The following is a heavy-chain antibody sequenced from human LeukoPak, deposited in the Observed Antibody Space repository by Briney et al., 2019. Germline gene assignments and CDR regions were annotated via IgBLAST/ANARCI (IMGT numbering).Heavy chain of an antibody. CDR2: ISGSGGST. J-gene: IGHJ4*02. Sequence: GGSLRLSCAASGFTFSSYAMSWVRQAPGKGLEWVSAISGSGGSTYYADSVKGRFTISRDNSKNTLYLQMISLRAEDTAVYYCARAASSGSYYASVLGYWGQGTLVTVSS. D-gene: IGHD1-26*01. CDR3: ARAASSGSYYASVLGY. V-gene: IGHV3-23*01. CDR1: GFTFSSYA.